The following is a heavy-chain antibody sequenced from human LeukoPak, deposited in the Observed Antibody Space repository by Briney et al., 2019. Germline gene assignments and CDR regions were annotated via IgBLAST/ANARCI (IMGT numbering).Heavy chain of an antibody. J-gene: IGHJ5*02. Sequence: QPGGSLRLSCAASGFTFSSYAMHWVRQAPGKGLEWVAVISYDGSNKYYADSVKGRFTISRDNSKNTLYLQMNSLRAEDTAVYYCARDLHYYDSSGYPKGWFDPWGQGTLVTVSS. V-gene: IGHV3-30*14. CDR1: GFTFSSYA. CDR2: ISYDGSNK. CDR3: ARDLHYYDSSGYPKGWFDP. D-gene: IGHD3-22*01.